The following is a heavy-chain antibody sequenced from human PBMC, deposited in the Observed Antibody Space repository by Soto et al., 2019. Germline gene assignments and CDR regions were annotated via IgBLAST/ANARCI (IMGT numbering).Heavy chain of an antibody. J-gene: IGHJ5*02. D-gene: IGHD6-13*01. CDR3: TRGNSLYSSTWAWFDP. V-gene: IGHV1-46*01. CDR2: INPSGGST. Sequence: ASVKVSCKASGYTFTSYWMHWVRQAPGQGLEWMGIINPSGGSTTYAQKFQGRVTMTRDASTSTDYLELTSLRSEDTAVYYCTRGNSLYSSTWAWFDPWGQGTLVTVSS. CDR1: GYTFTSYW.